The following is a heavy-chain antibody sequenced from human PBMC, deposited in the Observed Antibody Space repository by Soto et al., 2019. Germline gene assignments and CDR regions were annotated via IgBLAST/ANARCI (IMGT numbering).Heavy chain of an antibody. V-gene: IGHV1-69*06. Sequence: SVKVSCKASGGTFSSYATSWVRQAPGQGLEWMGGIIPIFGTANYAQKFQGRVTITADKSTSTAYMELSSLRSEDTAVYYCAREPGWREGDAFDIWGQGTMVTVSS. D-gene: IGHD1-26*01. CDR3: AREPGWREGDAFDI. J-gene: IGHJ3*02. CDR1: GGTFSSYA. CDR2: IIPIFGTA.